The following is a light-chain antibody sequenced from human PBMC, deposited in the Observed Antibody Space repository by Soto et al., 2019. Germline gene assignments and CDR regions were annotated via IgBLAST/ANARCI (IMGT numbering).Light chain of an antibody. CDR2: TDN. CDR3: AVWDDSWNALV. Sequence: QSVLTQSPSASATPGQRITISCSGRSSNIGSYTVNWYQQVPGTPPKLLIYTDNQRPSGVPDRFSGSESGTSASLAISGLQSGDEADYYCAVWDDSWNALVFGGGTKLTVL. J-gene: IGLJ2*01. V-gene: IGLV1-44*01. CDR1: SSNIGSYT.